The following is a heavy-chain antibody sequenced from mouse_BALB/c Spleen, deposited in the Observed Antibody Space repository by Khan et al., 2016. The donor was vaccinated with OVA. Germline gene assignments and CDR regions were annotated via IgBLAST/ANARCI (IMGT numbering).Heavy chain of an antibody. CDR3: ARVNRGGFDY. V-gene: IGHV3-2*02. CDR1: GYSITSDYA. Sequence: EVQLQESGPGLVKPSQSLSLTCTVTGYSITSDYAWNWIRQFPGNKLEWMGYISYSGNTHYNPSLKSRISITRDTSKNQFFLQLNSVTTEDTATYYCARVNRGGFDYWGQGTTLTVSS. CDR2: ISYSGNT. D-gene: IGHD2-14*01. J-gene: IGHJ2*01.